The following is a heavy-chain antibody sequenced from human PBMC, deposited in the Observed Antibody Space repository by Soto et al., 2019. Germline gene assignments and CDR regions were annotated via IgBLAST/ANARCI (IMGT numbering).Heavy chain of an antibody. Sequence: QITLTESGTTLVKPTQTLTLTCTFSGFSFSTSAVGVGWIRQPPGKALEWLALIYWDDDKRYSPFLNSRLTITKDTSTNQVVLTMTNMDPVDTGTYYCAPLYWAASGTRYYFYYWGQGTLVTVSS. D-gene: IGHD6-13*01. V-gene: IGHV2-5*02. CDR2: IYWDDDK. J-gene: IGHJ4*02. CDR1: GFSFSTSAVG. CDR3: APLYWAASGTRYYFYY.